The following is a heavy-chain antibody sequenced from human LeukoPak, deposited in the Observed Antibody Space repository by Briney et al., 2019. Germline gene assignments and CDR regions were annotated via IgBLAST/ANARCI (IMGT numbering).Heavy chain of an antibody. V-gene: IGHV3-48*03. CDR1: GFTFSSYE. CDR2: ISSSGSNI. Sequence: GRSLRLSCAASGFTFSSYEMNWVRQPPGKGLEWVSYISSSGSNIYYADSVKGRFTISRDNAKNSLYLQMNSLRAEDTAVYYCARVRDYDFWSGYPYYYYGMDVWGQGTTVTVSS. J-gene: IGHJ6*02. D-gene: IGHD3-3*01. CDR3: ARVRDYDFWSGYPYYYYGMDV.